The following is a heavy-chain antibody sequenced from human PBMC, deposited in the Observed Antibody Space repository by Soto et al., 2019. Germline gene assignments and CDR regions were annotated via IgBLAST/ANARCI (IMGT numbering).Heavy chain of an antibody. D-gene: IGHD3-3*01. CDR2: ISAYNGNT. Sequence: SVKDFCKASVYTFTSYGISWVRQAPGQGLQWMGWISAYNGNTNYAQKLQGRVTMTTDTSTSTAYMELRSLRSDDTAVYYCARASYYYDFWSGYYSGYGMDVWGQGTKVTVS. CDR1: VYTFTSYG. V-gene: IGHV1-18*01. J-gene: IGHJ6*02. CDR3: ARASYYYDFWSGYYSGYGMDV.